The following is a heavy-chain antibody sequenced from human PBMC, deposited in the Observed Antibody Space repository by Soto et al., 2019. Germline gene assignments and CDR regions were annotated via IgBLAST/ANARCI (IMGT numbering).Heavy chain of an antibody. CDR2: ISYDGSNK. V-gene: IGHV3-30-3*01. CDR1: GFTFSTYA. Sequence: RGSLRLSCAASGFTFSTYAMQWVRQAPGKGLEWVAVISYDGSNKYYADSVKGRFTISRDNSKNTLYLQMNSLRAEDTAVYYCARDRPSPYCSSTSCSSYFDYWGQGTLVTVSS. J-gene: IGHJ4*02. D-gene: IGHD2-2*01. CDR3: ARDRPSPYCSSTSCSSYFDY.